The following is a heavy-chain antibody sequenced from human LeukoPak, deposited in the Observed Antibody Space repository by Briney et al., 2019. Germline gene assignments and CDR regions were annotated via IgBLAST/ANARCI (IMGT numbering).Heavy chain of an antibody. CDR2: IYYSGST. CDR3: ARHSPYGDYPDY. V-gene: IGHV4-61*08. CDR1: GGSISSGGYY. J-gene: IGHJ4*02. D-gene: IGHD4-17*01. Sequence: SETLSLTCTVSGGSISSGGYYWSWIRQHPGKGLEWIGYIYYSGSTNYNPSLKSRVTISLDTSKNQFSLKLSSVTAADTAVYYCARHSPYGDYPDYWGQGTLVTVSS.